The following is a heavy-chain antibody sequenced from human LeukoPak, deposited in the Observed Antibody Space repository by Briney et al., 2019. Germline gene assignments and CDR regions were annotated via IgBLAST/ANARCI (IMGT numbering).Heavy chain of an antibody. D-gene: IGHD6-19*01. CDR2: IYYSGST. V-gene: IGHV4-31*03. CDR1: GGSISSGGYY. J-gene: IGHJ6*02. CDR3: AGDRVGVAGYYYYGMDV. Sequence: PSETLSLTCTVSGGSISSGGYYWSWIRQHPGKGLEWIGYIYYSGSTYYNPSLKSRVTISVDTSKSQFSPKLSSVTAADTAVYYCAGDRVGVAGYYYYGMDVWGQGTTVTVSS.